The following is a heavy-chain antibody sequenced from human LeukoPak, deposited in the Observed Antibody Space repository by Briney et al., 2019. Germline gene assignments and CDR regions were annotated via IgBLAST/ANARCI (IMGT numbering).Heavy chain of an antibody. Sequence: GGSLRLSCAASGFTFSSYGMHLVRQTPGKGLEWVSFIRYDGSNQYYADSVKGRFTISRDNSKNTLYLQMNSLRPEDTAVYFCARGYGESHFDYWSQGTLVTVSS. D-gene: IGHD5-18*01. CDR1: GFTFSSYG. CDR2: IRYDGSNQ. V-gene: IGHV3-30*02. J-gene: IGHJ4*02. CDR3: ARGYGESHFDY.